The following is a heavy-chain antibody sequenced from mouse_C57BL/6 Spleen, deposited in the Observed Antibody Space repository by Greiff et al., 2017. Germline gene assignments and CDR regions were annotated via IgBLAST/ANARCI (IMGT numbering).Heavy chain of an antibody. V-gene: IGHV5-9-1*02. CDR2: ISSGGDYI. D-gene: IGHD2-5*01. CDR1: GFTFSSYA. Sequence: EVQGVESGEGLVKPGGSLKLSCAASGFTFSSYAMSWVRQTPEKRLEWVAYISSGGDYIYYADTVKGRFTISRDNARNTLYLQMSSLKSEDTAMYYCTREFYSNYGTYYAMDYWGQGTSVTVSS. J-gene: IGHJ4*01. CDR3: TREFYSNYGTYYAMDY.